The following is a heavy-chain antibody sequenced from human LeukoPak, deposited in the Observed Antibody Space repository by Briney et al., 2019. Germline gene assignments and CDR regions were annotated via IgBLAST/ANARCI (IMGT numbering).Heavy chain of an antibody. CDR1: GFTFSSYW. Sequence: GSLRLSCAASGFTFSSYWMSWVRQAPGKGLEWVANIKQDGSEKYFVDSVKGRFTISRDNAKSSLYLQMNSLRVEDTAVYYCARDRVTMIRGVRILDYYYYYMDVWGKGTTVTISS. V-gene: IGHV3-7*01. J-gene: IGHJ6*03. CDR2: IKQDGSEK. D-gene: IGHD3-10*01. CDR3: ARDRVTMIRGVRILDYYYYYMDV.